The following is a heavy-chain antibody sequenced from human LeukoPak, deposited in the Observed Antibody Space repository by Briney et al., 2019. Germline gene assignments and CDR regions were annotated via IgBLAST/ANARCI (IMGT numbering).Heavy chain of an antibody. CDR3: VRDLSGFCV. D-gene: IGHD3-10*01. J-gene: IGHJ4*02. V-gene: IGHV3-53*01. CDR2: IHSGGST. Sequence: GGSLRLSCAASGFTVSSNYMSWVRQAPGKGLEWVSIIHSGGSTYYAGSVKGRFTISKDNSKNTLYLQMNSLRAEDTAVYYCVRDLSGFCVWGQGTLVTVSS. CDR1: GFTVSSNY.